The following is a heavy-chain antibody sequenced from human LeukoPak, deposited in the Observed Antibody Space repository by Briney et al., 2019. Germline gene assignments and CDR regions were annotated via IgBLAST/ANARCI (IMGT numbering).Heavy chain of an antibody. J-gene: IGHJ4*02. V-gene: IGHV3-23*01. CDR3: VKDSGTDYR. CDR1: GFTFSGDA. CDR2: ISGVGAST. D-gene: IGHD3-10*01. Sequence: GGSLRLSCAASGFTFSGDAMSWVRQAPGKGLEWVSTISGVGASTYYADSVKGRFTISRDNSESTLYLQMNSLRAEDTAVYYCVKDSGTDYRWGQGTLVTVSS.